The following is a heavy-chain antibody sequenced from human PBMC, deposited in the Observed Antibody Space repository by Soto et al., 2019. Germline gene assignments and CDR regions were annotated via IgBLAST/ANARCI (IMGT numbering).Heavy chain of an antibody. CDR2: INHSGST. Sequence: KPSETLSLTCAVYGGSFSGYYWSWIRQPPGKGLEWIGEINHSGSTNYNPSLKSRVTISVDTSKNQFSLKLSSVTAADTAVYYCARVYISYYDILTGYSIRYYFDYWGQGTLVTVSS. V-gene: IGHV4-34*01. CDR1: GGSFSGYY. D-gene: IGHD3-9*01. J-gene: IGHJ4*02. CDR3: ARVYISYYDILTGYSIRYYFDY.